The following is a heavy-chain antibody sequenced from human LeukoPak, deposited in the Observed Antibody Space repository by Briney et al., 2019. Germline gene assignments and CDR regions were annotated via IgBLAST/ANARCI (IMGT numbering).Heavy chain of an antibody. Sequence: PGGSLRLSCAASGFTFSSYAMSWVRQAPGKGLEWVSAISGSGGSTYYADSVKGRFTISRDNSKNTLYLQMNSLRAEDTAEYYCAKDSAIAVATHFDYWGQGTLVTVSS. J-gene: IGHJ4*02. CDR3: AKDSAIAVATHFDY. CDR1: GFTFSSYA. D-gene: IGHD6-19*01. V-gene: IGHV3-23*01. CDR2: ISGSGGST.